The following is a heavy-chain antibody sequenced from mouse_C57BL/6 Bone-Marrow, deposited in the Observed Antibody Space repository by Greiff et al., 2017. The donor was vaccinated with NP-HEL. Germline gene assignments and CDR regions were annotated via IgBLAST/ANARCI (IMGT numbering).Heavy chain of an antibody. J-gene: IGHJ2*01. D-gene: IGHD2-4*01. CDR3: ARQGYDSDLY. CDR1: GYAFSSSW. CDR2: IYPGDGDT. Sequence: QVQLQQSGPELVKPGASVKISCKASGYAFSSSWMNWVKQRPGKGLEWIGRIYPGDGDTNYNGKFKGKATLTADKSSSTAYMQLSSLTSEDSAVYFCARQGYDSDLYWGQGTTLTVSS. V-gene: IGHV1-82*01.